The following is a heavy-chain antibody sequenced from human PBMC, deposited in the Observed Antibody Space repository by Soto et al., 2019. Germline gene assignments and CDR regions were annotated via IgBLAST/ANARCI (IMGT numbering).Heavy chain of an antibody. CDR3: ARGRRTCTEKTCYTDFDF. D-gene: IGHD2-2*02. CDR1: GYTFSDYG. CDR2: ILCLNDRK. V-gene: IGHV1-3*01. Sequence: QVHLVQSGAEVKTPGASVTISCKASGYTFSDYGIHWIRQAPGQRPEWLGWILCLNDRKEYSQKFQGRISLTRDTSASTAYMGWSRLRSEDTAVYYGARGRRTCTEKTCYTDFDFWGQGSLVSVSS. J-gene: IGHJ4*02.